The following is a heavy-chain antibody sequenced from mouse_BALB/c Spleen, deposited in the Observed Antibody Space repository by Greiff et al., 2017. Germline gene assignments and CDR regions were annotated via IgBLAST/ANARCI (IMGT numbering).Heavy chain of an antibody. CDR2: ISSGGST. Sequence: EVKLMESGGGLVKPGGSLKLSCAASGFTFSSYAMSWVRQTPEKRLEWVASISSGGSTYYPDSVKGRFTISRDNARNILYLQMSSLRSEDTAMYYCATYGNYGYWYFDVWGAGTTVTVSS. V-gene: IGHV5-6-5*01. J-gene: IGHJ1*01. CDR1: GFTFSSYA. D-gene: IGHD2-1*01. CDR3: ATYGNYGYWYFDV.